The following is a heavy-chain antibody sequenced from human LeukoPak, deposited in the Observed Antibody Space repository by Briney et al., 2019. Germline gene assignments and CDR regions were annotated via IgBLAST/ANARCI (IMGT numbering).Heavy chain of an antibody. Sequence: SETLSLTCTVSGGSISSYYWSWIRQPPGKGLEWIGYIYYSGSTNYNPSLKSRVTISVDTSKNQFSLKLSSVTAADTAVYYCAAAYCGGDCYHFDYWGQGTLVTVSS. D-gene: IGHD2-21*02. CDR1: GGSISSYY. V-gene: IGHV4-59*01. J-gene: IGHJ4*02. CDR2: IYYSGST. CDR3: AAAYCGGDCYHFDY.